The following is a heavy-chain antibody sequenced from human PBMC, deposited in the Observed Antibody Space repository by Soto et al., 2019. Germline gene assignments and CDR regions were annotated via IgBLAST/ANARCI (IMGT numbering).Heavy chain of an antibody. CDR3: SKDGGWELPRGRGSDY. CDR1: GFTFSNYG. CDR2: ISYDGSSQ. D-gene: IGHD1-26*01. J-gene: IGHJ4*02. V-gene: IGHV3-30*18. Sequence: PGGSLRLSCVASGFTFSNYGMHWVRQAPGKGLEWVAVISYDGSSQNYADSVKGRFTISRDNSKNTLYVQMKSLRAEDTAVYYCSKDGGWELPRGRGSDYWGQGTLVTVSS.